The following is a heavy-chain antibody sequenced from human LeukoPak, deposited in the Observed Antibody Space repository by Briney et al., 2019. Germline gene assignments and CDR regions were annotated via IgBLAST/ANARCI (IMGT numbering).Heavy chain of an antibody. Sequence: GGPLRLSCEASGFDFSGSSMHWVRQAPGKGLEWVAVISDDGTDTYYAGSVEGRFSISRDNSKSTVFLQMNSLRGEDTAVYYCGPIDSWGQGTLVTVSS. J-gene: IGHJ4*02. CDR1: GFDFSGSS. V-gene: IGHV3-30-3*01. CDR2: ISDDGTDT. CDR3: GPIDS.